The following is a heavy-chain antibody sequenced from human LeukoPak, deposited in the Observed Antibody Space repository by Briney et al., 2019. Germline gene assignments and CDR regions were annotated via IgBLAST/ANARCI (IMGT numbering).Heavy chain of an antibody. V-gene: IGHV3-48*02. CDR3: ARDHYGSGTDVWFDP. CDR1: GFTFSSYS. J-gene: IGHJ5*02. CDR2: ISRSSSTI. Sequence: GGSLRLSCATSGFTFSSYSMTWVCQAPGKGLEWVSYISRSSSTIYYADSVKGRFTISRDNAKNSLYLQMNSLRDEDTAVYYCARDHYGSGTDVWFDPWGQGTLVTVSS. D-gene: IGHD3-10*01.